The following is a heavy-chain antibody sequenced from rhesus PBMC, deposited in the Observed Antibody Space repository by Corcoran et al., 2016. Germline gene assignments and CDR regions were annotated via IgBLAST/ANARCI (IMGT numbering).Heavy chain of an antibody. CDR2: INSGGGST. Sequence: EVQLVESGGGLAKPGGSLRLACAASGFTFSSYWMNWVRQTPGKGLEWISAINSGGGSTYYADSVKGRFTISRDNSKNTLSLQRNSLRAEDTAVYYCAKEPTVTTSGYWGQGVLVTVSS. V-gene: IGHV3S42*01. CDR1: GFTFSSYW. CDR3: AKEPTVTTSGY. J-gene: IGHJ4*01. D-gene: IGHD4-35*01.